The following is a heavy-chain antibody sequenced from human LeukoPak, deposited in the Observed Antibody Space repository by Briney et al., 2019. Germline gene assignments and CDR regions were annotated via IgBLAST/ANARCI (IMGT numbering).Heavy chain of an antibody. CDR1: GGSIRSGDYY. Sequence: PSETLSLTCTVFGGSIRSGDYYWSWIRQHPGKGLEWIGYISYSGSTYYNPSLKSRLTISVDRSKNQFSLRLSSVTAADTAVYYCATSPAGLSDFDYWGQGTLVTVSS. CDR2: ISYSGST. V-gene: IGHV4-31*03. J-gene: IGHJ4*02. CDR3: ATSPAGLSDFDY. D-gene: IGHD3-16*02.